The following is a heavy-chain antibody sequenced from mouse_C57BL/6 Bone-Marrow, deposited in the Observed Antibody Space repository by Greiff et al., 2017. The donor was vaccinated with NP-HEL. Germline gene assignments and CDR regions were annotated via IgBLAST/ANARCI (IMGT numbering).Heavy chain of an antibody. CDR1: GYAFSSSW. CDR3: ARRDYYGSSYAKYYFDY. D-gene: IGHD1-1*01. J-gene: IGHJ2*01. V-gene: IGHV1-82*01. Sequence: VQLQESGPELVKPGASVKISCKASGYAFSSSWMNWVKQRPGKGLEWIGRIYPGDGDTNYNGKFKGKATLTADKSSSTAYMQLSSLTSEDSAVYFCARRDYYGSSYAKYYFDYWGQGTTLTVSS. CDR2: IYPGDGDT.